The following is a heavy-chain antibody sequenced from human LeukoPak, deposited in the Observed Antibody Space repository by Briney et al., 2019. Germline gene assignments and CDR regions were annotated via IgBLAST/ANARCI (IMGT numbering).Heavy chain of an antibody. CDR3: GKTPPDIVAAPPPLWWFDP. Sequence: ASVKVSCKASGYTFTSYDINWVRQATGQGLEWMGRINPNSGGTNYAQKFQGRVTMTRDTSISTAYMELSRLRADDTAVYYFGKTPPDIVAAPPPLWWFDPWGQGTLVTVSS. J-gene: IGHJ5*02. V-gene: IGHV1-2*06. CDR1: GYTFTSYD. CDR2: INPNSGGT. D-gene: IGHD2-15*01.